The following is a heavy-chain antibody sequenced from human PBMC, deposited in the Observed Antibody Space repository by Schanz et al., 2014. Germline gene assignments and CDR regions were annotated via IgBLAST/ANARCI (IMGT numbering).Heavy chain of an antibody. D-gene: IGHD6-13*01. CDR2: INHSGST. CDR3: ARGPDSTSADVTRGRRRYYFDY. J-gene: IGHJ4*02. V-gene: IGHV4-34*01. Sequence: QVQLQQWGAGLLKPSETLSLSCAVYSGSFSGYYWSWIRQPPGKGLEWIGEINHSGSTNYNPSLKSRVTILVDPSKNQFSLKLSSVPAADTAVYYCARGPDSTSADVTRGRRRYYFDYWGQGTLVTVSS. CDR1: SGSFSGYY.